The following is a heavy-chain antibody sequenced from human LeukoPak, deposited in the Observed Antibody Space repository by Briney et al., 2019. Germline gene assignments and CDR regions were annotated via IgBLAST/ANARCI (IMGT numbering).Heavy chain of an antibody. CDR1: GFTFRSHS. Sequence: GGSLRLSCAASGFTFRSHSMSWVRQGPGKGLECVSYISSTSGTIYYADSVKGRFTSSRDNAKNSLYLQMNSLREEDTAVYYCARDYYGMDVWGQGTTVTVSS. J-gene: IGHJ6*02. V-gene: IGHV3-48*02. CDR3: ARDYYGMDV. CDR2: ISSTSGTI.